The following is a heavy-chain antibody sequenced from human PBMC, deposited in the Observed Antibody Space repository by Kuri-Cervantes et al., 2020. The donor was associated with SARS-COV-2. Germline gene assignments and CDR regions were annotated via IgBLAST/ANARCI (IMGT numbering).Heavy chain of an antibody. Sequence: SVKVSCKASGGTFSSYAIIWVRQAPGQRLEWMGRIIPILGTANYAQKFQGRVTITADKSTSTAYMELSSLRSEDTAVYYCARDSSVAVWGQGTLVTVSS. J-gene: IGHJ4*02. CDR3: ARDSSVAV. D-gene: IGHD6-19*01. CDR2: IIPILGTA. CDR1: GGTFSSYA. V-gene: IGHV1-69*04.